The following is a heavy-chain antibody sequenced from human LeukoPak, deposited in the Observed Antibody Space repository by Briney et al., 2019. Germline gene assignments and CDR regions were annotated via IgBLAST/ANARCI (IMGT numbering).Heavy chain of an antibody. D-gene: IGHD1-7*01. CDR3: ARDGTTFHYYMDV. Sequence: GGSLRLSCAASGFTFRSYSMNWVRQAPGKGLEWVSSIRSSSGYIYYADSVKGRLTISRDNAKNSLYLQMNSLRAEDTAVYYCARDGTTFHYYMDVWGKGTTVTVSS. V-gene: IGHV3-21*01. CDR1: GFTFRSYS. J-gene: IGHJ6*03. CDR2: IRSSSGYI.